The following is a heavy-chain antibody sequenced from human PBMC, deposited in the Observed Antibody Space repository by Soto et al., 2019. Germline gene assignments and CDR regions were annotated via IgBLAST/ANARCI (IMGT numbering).Heavy chain of an antibody. CDR2: IYYSGST. D-gene: IGHD3-3*01. V-gene: IGHV4-31*03. Sequence: PSETLSLTCTVSGGSISSGGYYWSWIRQHPGKGLEWIGYIYYSGSTYYNLSLKSRVTISVDTSKNQFSLKLSSVTAADTAVYYCARDRGGGYDFWSGLDVWGKGTTVTVSS. CDR1: GGSISSGGYY. J-gene: IGHJ6*04. CDR3: ARDRGGGYDFWSGLDV.